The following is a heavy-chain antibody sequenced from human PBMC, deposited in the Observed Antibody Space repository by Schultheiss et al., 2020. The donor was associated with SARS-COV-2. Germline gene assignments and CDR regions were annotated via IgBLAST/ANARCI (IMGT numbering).Heavy chain of an antibody. D-gene: IGHD6-19*01. CDR1: GFTFSSYE. J-gene: IGHJ4*02. CDR2: ISSSGSTI. CDR3: ARDGTQWLVLDY. Sequence: GGSLRLSCAASGFTFSSYEMNWVRQAPGKGLEWVSYISSSGSTIYYADSVKGRFTISRDNAKNSLYLQMNSLRAEDTAVYYCARDGTQWLVLDYWGQGTLVTSPQ. V-gene: IGHV3-48*03.